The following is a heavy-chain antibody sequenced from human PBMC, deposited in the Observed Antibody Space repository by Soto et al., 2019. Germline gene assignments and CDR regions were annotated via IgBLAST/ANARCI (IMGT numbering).Heavy chain of an antibody. CDR3: ARGYYYGSGRPTPGGMDV. J-gene: IGHJ6*02. V-gene: IGHV1-18*01. CDR2: SSTYTGNT. CDR1: GYTFTNYD. Sequence: QVHLVQSGAEVKKPGASVKVSCKASGYTFTNYDINWVRQAPGQRLEWMGWSSTYTGNTNYAQKLQGRVTMTTDTSTSTAYMGLRSLRSDDTAVYYCARGYYYGSGRPTPGGMDVWGQGTTVTVSS. D-gene: IGHD3-10*01.